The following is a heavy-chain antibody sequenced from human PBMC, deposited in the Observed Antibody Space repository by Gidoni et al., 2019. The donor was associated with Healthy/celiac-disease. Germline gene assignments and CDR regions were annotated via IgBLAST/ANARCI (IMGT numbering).Heavy chain of an antibody. J-gene: IGHJ4*02. CDR3: ARGPYGDYGIVVYFDY. V-gene: IGHV4-38-2*02. D-gene: IGHD4-17*01. CDR2: IYHSGST. Sequence: QVQLQESGPGLVKPSATLSLTCTVSGYSIISGYYWGWIRQPPGKGLEWIGSIYHSGSTYYNPSLKSRVTISVDTSKNQFSLKLSSVTAADTAVYYCARGPYGDYGIVVYFDYWGQGTLVTVSS. CDR1: GYSIISGYY.